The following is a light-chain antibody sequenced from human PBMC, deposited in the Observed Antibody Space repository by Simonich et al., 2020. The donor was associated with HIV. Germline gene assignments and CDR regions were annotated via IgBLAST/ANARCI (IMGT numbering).Light chain of an antibody. CDR3: QQYNNWPLF. CDR2: GAS. V-gene: IGKV3-15*01. Sequence: ELVMTQSPATLSVSPGERATLSCRASQTVGSNLAWYHQKPGQAPRLLIYGASTRATGIPARFSGSGSGTAFTLTISSMQSEDFAVYYCQQYNNWPLFFGQGTKLEIK. CDR1: QTVGSN. J-gene: IGKJ2*01.